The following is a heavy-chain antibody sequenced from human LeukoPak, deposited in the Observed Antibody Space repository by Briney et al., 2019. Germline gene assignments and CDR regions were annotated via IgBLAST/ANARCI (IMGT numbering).Heavy chain of an antibody. J-gene: IGHJ4*02. V-gene: IGHV4-59*01. CDR1: GRSISSYY. CDR3: ARVSPWSSSWYYFDY. CDR2: IYYSGST. D-gene: IGHD6-13*01. Sequence: SETLSLTCTVSGRSISSYYWSWIRQPPGKGLEWIGYIYYSGSTNYNPSLKSRVTISVDTSKNQFSLKLSSVTAADTAVYYCARVSPWSSSWYYFDYWGQGTLVTVSS.